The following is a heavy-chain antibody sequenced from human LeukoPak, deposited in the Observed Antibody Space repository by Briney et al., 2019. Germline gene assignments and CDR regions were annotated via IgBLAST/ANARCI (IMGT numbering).Heavy chain of an antibody. J-gene: IGHJ6*02. Sequence: GGSLRLSCVASGFTVSNTYMTWVCQAPGKGLEWVSVVYSGGRRYNADSVEGRFIISRDNAKNTVYLQMSSLRVEDTAVYYCASGRFGEFYFEPMDVWGQGTTVTVSS. CDR2: VYSGGRR. V-gene: IGHV3-66*01. CDR3: ASGRFGEFYFEPMDV. D-gene: IGHD3-16*01. CDR1: GFTVSNTY.